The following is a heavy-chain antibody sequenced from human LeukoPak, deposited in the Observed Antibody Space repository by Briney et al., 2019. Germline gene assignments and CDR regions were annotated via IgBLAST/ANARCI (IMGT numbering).Heavy chain of an antibody. CDR3: RDPFDY. J-gene: IGHJ4*02. CDR1: GFTFSSFG. CDR2: ISGSGGST. V-gene: IGHV3-23*01. Sequence: GGSLRLSCAASGFTFSSFGMSWVRQAPGKGLDWVSAISGSGGSTYHADSVKGRFTISRDNSKNTLYLQMNSLRAEDTAVYYCRDPFDYWGQGTLVTVSS. D-gene: IGHD5-24*01.